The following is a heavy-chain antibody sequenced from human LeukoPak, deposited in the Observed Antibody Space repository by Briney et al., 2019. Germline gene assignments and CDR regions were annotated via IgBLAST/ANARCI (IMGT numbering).Heavy chain of an antibody. CDR3: AKNALFGVVISYFDY. CDR2: ISCSGGST. Sequence: GGSLRLSCAASGFTFSSYAMSWVRQAPGKGLEWVSAISCSGGSTYYADSVKGRFTISRDNSKNTLYLQMNSLRAEDTAVYYCAKNALFGVVISYFDYWGQGTLVTVSS. J-gene: IGHJ4*02. CDR1: GFTFSSYA. V-gene: IGHV3-23*01. D-gene: IGHD3-3*01.